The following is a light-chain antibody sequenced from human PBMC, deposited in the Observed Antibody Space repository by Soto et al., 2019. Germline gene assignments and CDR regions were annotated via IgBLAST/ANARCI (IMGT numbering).Light chain of an antibody. Sequence: IVMTQSPDSLSVSLGERATINCKSSQSVLYTSNNKNYLAWYQQKAGQPPRLLISWASTRESGVPDRFSGSGSGTDFTLTINNLQAEDVAVYYCQHHHRISTWAFGQGTKVEIK. V-gene: IGKV4-1*01. CDR3: QHHHRISTWA. J-gene: IGKJ1*01. CDR2: WAS. CDR1: QSVLYTSNNKNY.